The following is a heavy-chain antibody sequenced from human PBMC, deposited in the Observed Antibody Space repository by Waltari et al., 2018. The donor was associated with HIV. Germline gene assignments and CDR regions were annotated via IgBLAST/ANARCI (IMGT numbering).Heavy chain of an antibody. CDR2: INHSESS. Sequence: QVQLQPWGAGLLKPSETLSHTCAIYGASFSGYYWNWIRQPPGKGLEWIGEINHSESSNYNPSLKSRVTISVDTSKNQFSLKLSSVIAADTAVYYCARATIASTMIMRGAFDIWGQGTMVTVSS. CDR1: GASFSGYY. J-gene: IGHJ3*02. V-gene: IGHV4-34*01. CDR3: ARATIASTMIMRGAFDI. D-gene: IGHD3-22*01.